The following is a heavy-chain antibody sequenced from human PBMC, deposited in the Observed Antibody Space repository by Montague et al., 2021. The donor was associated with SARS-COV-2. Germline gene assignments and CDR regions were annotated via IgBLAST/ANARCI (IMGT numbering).Heavy chain of an antibody. CDR3: ARTNYDFWRGHQRGGAFDI. CDR1: GGSISSSDYY. D-gene: IGHD3-3*01. J-gene: IGHJ3*02. Sequence: SETLSLTCTVSGGSISSSDYYWGWIRQPPGKGLEWIGSLFYSVNTYYNPSLKSRVTISVDTSKNPFSLKLSSVTAADTAVYYCARTNYDFWRGHQRGGAFDIWGQGTMVTVSS. V-gene: IGHV4-39*01. CDR2: LFYSVNT.